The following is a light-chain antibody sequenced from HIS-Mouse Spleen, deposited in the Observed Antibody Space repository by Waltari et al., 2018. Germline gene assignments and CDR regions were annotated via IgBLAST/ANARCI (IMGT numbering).Light chain of an antibody. J-gene: IGKJ4*01. Sequence: DIQMTQSPSSLSASVGERVTITCRASQSISSYLNWYQQKPGKAPKLLIYAASSLQSGVPSRFSGSGSGTDFTLTISSLQPEDFATYYFQQSYSTPLTFGGGTKVEIK. CDR1: QSISSY. V-gene: IGKV1-39*01. CDR3: QQSYSTPLT. CDR2: AAS.